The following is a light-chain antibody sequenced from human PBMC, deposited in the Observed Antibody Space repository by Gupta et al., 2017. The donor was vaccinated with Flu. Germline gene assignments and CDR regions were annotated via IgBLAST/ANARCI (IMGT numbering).Light chain of an antibody. V-gene: IGLV1-44*01. J-gene: IGLJ2*01. CDR1: SSNIGRYI. CDR2: SNY. Sequence: QSVLTQPPSASGTPGQRVTISCSGSSSNIGRYIVNWYQQLPGTAPKLLIYSNYQRPSGVPDRFSGSTSGTSASLAISGLQSEDEADYYCAAWDDGLKGVVFGGGTKLTVL. CDR3: AAWDDGLKGVV.